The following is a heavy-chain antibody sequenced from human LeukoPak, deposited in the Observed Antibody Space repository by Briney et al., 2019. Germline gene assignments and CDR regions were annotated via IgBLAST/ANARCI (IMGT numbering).Heavy chain of an antibody. J-gene: IGHJ3*02. CDR3: ARGKRPLDYSSSWYVAFDT. Sequence: GGSLRLSCAASGFAFSSYAMHWVRQAPGKGLEWVAVISYDGSNKYYADSVKGRFTISRDNSKNTLYLQMNSLRAEDTAVYSCARGKRPLDYSSSWYVAFDTWGQGTMVTVSS. CDR1: GFAFSSYA. D-gene: IGHD6-13*01. V-gene: IGHV3-30-3*01. CDR2: ISYDGSNK.